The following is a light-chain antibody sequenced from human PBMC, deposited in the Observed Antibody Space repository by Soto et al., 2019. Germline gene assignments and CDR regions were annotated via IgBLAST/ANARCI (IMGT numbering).Light chain of an antibody. CDR2: GAS. V-gene: IGKV3-15*01. CDR3: QQYRSSPTT. Sequence: EIVMTQSPATLSVSLGERATISCRASQSVSSNLAWYQQKPGQAPRLLIYGASTRATGIPARFSGSGSGTEFTLTISSLQSEDFAVYYCQQYRSSPTTFGQGTKVDTK. CDR1: QSVSSN. J-gene: IGKJ1*01.